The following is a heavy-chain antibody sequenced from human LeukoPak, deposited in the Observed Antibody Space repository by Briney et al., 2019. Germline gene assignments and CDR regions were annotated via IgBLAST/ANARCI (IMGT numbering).Heavy chain of an antibody. CDR1: GFTFGSYG. Sequence: GGSLRLSCVGFGFTFGSYGIHWVRQAPGTGLEWVTYVRYDESDKFYTDSVKGRFTISRDNSKNRVYLQMNSLRAEDMAVYYCVKSGDAPATRGASFYYYMDAWGKGTTVTVSS. V-gene: IGHV3-30*02. CDR2: VRYDESDK. D-gene: IGHD2-15*01. CDR3: VKSGDAPATRGASFYYYMDA. J-gene: IGHJ6*03.